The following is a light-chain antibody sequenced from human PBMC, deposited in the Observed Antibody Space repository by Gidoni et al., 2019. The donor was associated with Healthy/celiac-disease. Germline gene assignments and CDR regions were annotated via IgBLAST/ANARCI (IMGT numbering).Light chain of an antibody. J-gene: IGKJ1*01. CDR3: QQQRT. CDR1: QDISNY. Sequence: DIQMTQSPSSLSASVGDRVTITCQASQDISNYLNWYQQKPGKAPKLLIYAASDLETGVPSRFSGSGSGTDFTFTISSLQPEDIATYYCQQQRTFGQGTKVEIK. CDR2: AAS. V-gene: IGKV1-33*01.